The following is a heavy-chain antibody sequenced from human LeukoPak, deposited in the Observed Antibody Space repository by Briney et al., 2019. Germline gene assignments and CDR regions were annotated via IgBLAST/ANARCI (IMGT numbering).Heavy chain of an antibody. V-gene: IGHV4-59*01. CDR1: GGSISTYY. Sequence: SETLSLTCSVSGGSISTYYWSWIRQLPGKGLEWIGYIYYTGTTNYNPSLRSRVTISVDTSRNQFSLRLSSVTAADTAVYYCAREDPQTTVPEGMDVWGHGATVIVSS. CDR2: IYYTGTT. D-gene: IGHD4-17*01. J-gene: IGHJ6*02. CDR3: AREDPQTTVPEGMDV.